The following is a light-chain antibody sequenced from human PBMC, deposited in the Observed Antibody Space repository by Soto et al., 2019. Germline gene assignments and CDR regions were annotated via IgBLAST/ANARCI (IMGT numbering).Light chain of an antibody. J-gene: IGKJ2*01. V-gene: IGKV3-11*01. CDR1: QSVSSY. CDR2: DAS. Sequence: EIVLTQSPATLSLSPGERATLSCRASQSVSSYLAWYQQKPGQAPRLLIYDASNRATGIPARFSGSGSGTDFTLIISSLDPEDFAVYYCQQRSNPYTFGQGTKLEIK. CDR3: QQRSNPYT.